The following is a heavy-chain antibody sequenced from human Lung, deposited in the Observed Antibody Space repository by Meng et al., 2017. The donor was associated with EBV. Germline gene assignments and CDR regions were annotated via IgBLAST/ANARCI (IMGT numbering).Heavy chain of an antibody. Sequence: VQLVASGGALVQPGGSLSLSCPAAGFTFSRYLMHWVRQVPGEGLVWVSRINEHGSITNYADSVKGRFTISRDNARNTLYLQMNSLRAEDIGLYFCSRDLAGSDDSWGQGTLVTVSS. CDR3: SRDLAGSDDS. CDR1: GFTFSRYL. D-gene: IGHD1-14*01. J-gene: IGHJ5*01. CDR2: INEHGSIT. V-gene: IGHV3-74*01.